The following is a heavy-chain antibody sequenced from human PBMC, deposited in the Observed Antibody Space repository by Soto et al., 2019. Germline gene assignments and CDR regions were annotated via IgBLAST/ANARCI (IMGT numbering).Heavy chain of an antibody. CDR3: ARTVWQLHAFDI. CDR1: GGSMRNYY. D-gene: IGHD1-7*01. V-gene: IGHV4-59*01. J-gene: IGHJ3*02. CDR2: ISYSGST. Sequence: PSETLSLTCSVSGGSMRNYYLNWIRQAPGKGLEWIGSISYSGSTKYSPSLRSRVTISVDTSKIQFSLKLSSVTAADTALYYCARTVWQLHAFDIWGQGTVVTVSS.